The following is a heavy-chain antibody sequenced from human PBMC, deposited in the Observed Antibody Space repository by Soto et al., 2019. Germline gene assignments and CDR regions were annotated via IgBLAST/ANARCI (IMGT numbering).Heavy chain of an antibody. CDR2: IYFSGSK. D-gene: IGHD4-17*01. Sequence: SETLSLTCTVSGGSFSPNYWSWIRQPPGKGLEWIGYIYFSGSKNYNPSLKSRVTISGDTSKNQFSLKLNSVTTADTAVYYCARATVTLKLDYWGQGTLVTGSS. CDR3: ARATVTLKLDY. V-gene: IGHV4-59*01. J-gene: IGHJ4*02. CDR1: GGSFSPNY.